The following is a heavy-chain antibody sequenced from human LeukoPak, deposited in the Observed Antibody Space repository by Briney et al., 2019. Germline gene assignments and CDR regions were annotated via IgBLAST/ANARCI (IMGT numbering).Heavy chain of an antibody. CDR1: GFTFSSYA. Sequence: GGSLRLSCAASGFTFSSYAMSWVRQAPGKGLEWVSAISGSGGSTYYADSVKGRFTISRDNSKSTLYLQMNSLRAEDTAVYYCAKDGRLLLWFGELSSRYFQHWGQGTLVTVSS. D-gene: IGHD3-10*01. V-gene: IGHV3-23*01. CDR3: AKDGRLLLWFGELSSRYFQH. J-gene: IGHJ1*01. CDR2: ISGSGGST.